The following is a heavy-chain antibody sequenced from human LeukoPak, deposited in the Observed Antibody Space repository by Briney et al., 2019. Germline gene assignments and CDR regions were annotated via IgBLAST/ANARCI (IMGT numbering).Heavy chain of an antibody. Sequence: GASVKVSCKASGYTFTYRYLHWVRQAPGQALEWMGWITPFNGNTNYAQKFQDRVTITRDRSMSTAYMELSSLRSEDTAMYYCATSGEGGDHIYGMGVWGQGTTVTVSS. CDR3: ATSGEGGDHIYGMGV. CDR2: ITPFNGNT. V-gene: IGHV1-45*02. D-gene: IGHD2-21*02. CDR1: GYTFTYRY. J-gene: IGHJ6*02.